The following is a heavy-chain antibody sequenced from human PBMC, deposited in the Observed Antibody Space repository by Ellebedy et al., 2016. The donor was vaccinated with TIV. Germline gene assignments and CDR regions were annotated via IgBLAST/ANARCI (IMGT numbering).Heavy chain of an antibody. CDR2: MNSDGSTT. CDR1: GFTFSSYW. V-gene: IGHV3-74*01. D-gene: IGHD1-26*01. J-gene: IGHJ4*02. CDR3: AKGVGTTWYRGFDY. Sequence: GESLKISCAASGFTFSSYWMHWVRQAPGKGLVWVSHMNSDGSTTRYADSVQGRFTISRDNARNTLYLQMNSLRAEDTAVYYCAKGVGTTWYRGFDYWGQGTLVTVSS.